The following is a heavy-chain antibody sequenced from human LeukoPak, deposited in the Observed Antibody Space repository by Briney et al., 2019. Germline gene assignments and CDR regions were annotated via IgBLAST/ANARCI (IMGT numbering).Heavy chain of an antibody. CDR3: AKGYSGSYYWTGHDY. CDR2: INSDGSST. V-gene: IGHV3-74*01. Sequence: GGSLRLSCAASGFTFSSYWMHWVRQAPGKGLVWVSRINSDGSSTSYADSVKGRFTISRDNAKNTLYLQMNSLRAEDTAVYYCAKGYSGSYYWTGHDYWGQGTLVTVSS. CDR1: GFTFSSYW. D-gene: IGHD1-26*01. J-gene: IGHJ4*02.